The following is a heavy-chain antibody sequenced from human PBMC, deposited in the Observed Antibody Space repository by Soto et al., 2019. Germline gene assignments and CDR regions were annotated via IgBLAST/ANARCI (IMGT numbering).Heavy chain of an antibody. CDR2: VSGSGDST. Sequence: GGSLRLSCAASGFTFSSYAMTWVHQAPGKGLEWVSAVSGSGDSTYYADSVKGRFTISRDNSKNTLYLQMNSLRAEDTAVYYCAKHVAVAGRSYYSYGMDVWGQGTTVTVSS. J-gene: IGHJ6*02. V-gene: IGHV3-23*01. D-gene: IGHD6-19*01. CDR3: AKHVAVAGRSYYSYGMDV. CDR1: GFTFSSYA.